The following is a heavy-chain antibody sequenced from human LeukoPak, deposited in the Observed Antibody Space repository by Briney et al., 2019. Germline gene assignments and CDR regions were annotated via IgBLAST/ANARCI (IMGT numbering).Heavy chain of an antibody. CDR1: GYSFTSYD. CDR2: ISAYNGNT. V-gene: IGHV1-18*01. Sequence: ASVKVSCKASGYSFTSYDISWLRQAPGQGLEWMGRISAYNGNTNYAQKLQGRVTMTTDTSTRTAYMELRSLRSDDTAVYFCAREYYDYYEGFDYWGQRTLVTVSS. J-gene: IGHJ4*02. D-gene: IGHD3-22*01. CDR3: AREYYDYYEGFDY.